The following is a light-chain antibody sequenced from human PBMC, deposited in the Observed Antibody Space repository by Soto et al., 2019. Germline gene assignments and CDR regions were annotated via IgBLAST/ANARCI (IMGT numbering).Light chain of an antibody. Sequence: QSALTQPASVSGSPGQSITISCTGTSRDVGAYNYVSWYQQHPGKVPKLMIYDVSDRPSGVSNRFSGSKSGNTASLTISGLQAEDEADYYCSSFTRSNSDVFGTGTKPTVL. J-gene: IGLJ1*01. CDR2: DVS. CDR1: SRDVGAYNY. V-gene: IGLV2-14*03. CDR3: SSFTRSNSDV.